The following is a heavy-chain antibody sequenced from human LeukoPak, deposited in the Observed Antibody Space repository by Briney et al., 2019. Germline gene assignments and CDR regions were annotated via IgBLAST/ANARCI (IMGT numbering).Heavy chain of an antibody. D-gene: IGHD6-13*01. CDR3: ARVRSIPYSSSWYEDYHSGMDV. CDR1: GYTFIDYY. V-gene: IGHV1-2*06. CDR2: INPNSGGR. Sequence: ASVKVSCKAPGYTFIDYYVHWVRQAPGQGLEWMGRINPNSGGRNSAQKFQGRVTMTRDTSISTAYMELRSLRSDDTAIYYCARVRSIPYSSSWYEDYHSGMDVWGQGTTVTVSS. J-gene: IGHJ6*02.